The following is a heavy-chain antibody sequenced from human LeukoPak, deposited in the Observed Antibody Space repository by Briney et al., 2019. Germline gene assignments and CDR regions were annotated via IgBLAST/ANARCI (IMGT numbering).Heavy chain of an antibody. Sequence: PSETLSLTCTVSGGSISSYYWSWIRQPPGKGLEWIGYIYYSGSTNYNPSLKSRVTISVDTSKNQFSLKLSSVTAADTAVYYCARAYSGSPRRAFDIWGQGTMVTVSS. V-gene: IGHV4-59*08. D-gene: IGHD1-26*01. J-gene: IGHJ3*02. CDR2: IYYSGST. CDR1: GGSISSYY. CDR3: ARAYSGSPRRAFDI.